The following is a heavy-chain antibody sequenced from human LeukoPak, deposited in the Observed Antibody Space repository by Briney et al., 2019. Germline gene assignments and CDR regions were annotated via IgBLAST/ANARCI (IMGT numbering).Heavy chain of an antibody. CDR2: MNPKSGNT. J-gene: IGHJ6*03. CDR1: GYTFTSYD. CDR3: ARPLGDYYYYMDV. Sequence: ASLKLSCKASGYTFTSYDINWVRQAPGQGLEWMGWMNPKSGNTGYAQTFQGRVTMTRNTPISTAYMELSSLRSEDTAVYYCARPLGDYYYYMDVGGKGTTVTVSS. D-gene: IGHD3-10*01. V-gene: IGHV1-8*01.